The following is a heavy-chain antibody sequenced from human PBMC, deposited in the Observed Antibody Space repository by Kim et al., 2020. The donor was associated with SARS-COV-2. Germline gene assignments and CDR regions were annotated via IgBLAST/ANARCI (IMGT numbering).Heavy chain of an antibody. D-gene: IGHD3-9*01. Sequence: GGSLRLSCAASGFTFSNAWMSWVRQAPGKGLEWVGRIKSKTDGATTDDSAPVKCRITISRDDSKNTLYLHMNRRKTEDTDVYYCTTLLRYFDWLAAKYYYYGMDVWGQGTTVTVSS. J-gene: IGHJ6*02. CDR1: GFTFSNAW. CDR2: IKSKTDGATT. CDR3: TTLLRYFDWLAAKYYYYGMDV. V-gene: IGHV3-15*01.